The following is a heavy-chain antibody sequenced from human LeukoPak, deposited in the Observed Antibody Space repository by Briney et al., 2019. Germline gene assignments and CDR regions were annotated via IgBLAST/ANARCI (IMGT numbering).Heavy chain of an antibody. D-gene: IGHD3-22*01. J-gene: IGHJ4*02. CDR1: GFTFSSYA. CDR3: AKAGDSSGYYYDYFDY. V-gene: IGHV3-23*01. CDR2: ISGSGGST. Sequence: GGSLRLSCAASGFTFSSYAMSWVRQAPGKGLEWVSAISGSGGSTYYADSVKGRFTTSRDNSKNTLYLQMNSLRAEDTAVYYCAKAGDSSGYYYDYFDYWGQGTLVTVSS.